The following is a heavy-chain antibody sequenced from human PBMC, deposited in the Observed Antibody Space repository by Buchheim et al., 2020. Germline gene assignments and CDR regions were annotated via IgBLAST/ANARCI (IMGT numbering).Heavy chain of an antibody. Sequence: QVQLQESGPGLVKPSETLSLTCTVSGGSISSYYWSWIRQPPGKGLEWIGYIYYSGSTNYNPSLKSRVTISVDTSKNQFSLKLSSVTAADTAVYYCAREDAHSSGCLDYWGQGTL. J-gene: IGHJ4*02. CDR3: AREDAHSSGCLDY. D-gene: IGHD3-22*01. CDR1: GGSISSYY. CDR2: IYYSGST. V-gene: IGHV4-59*01.